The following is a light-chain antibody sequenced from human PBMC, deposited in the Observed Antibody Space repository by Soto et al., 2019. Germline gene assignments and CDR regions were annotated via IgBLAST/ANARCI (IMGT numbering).Light chain of an antibody. CDR3: QQYRDSPLT. J-gene: IGKJ4*01. Sequence: EIVLTQSPGTLSLSPGERATLSCRASQSVSSSYLAWYQQKPGQAPRLLIYGASSRATGIPDRFSGSGSGTDCTLTISRLESEDFAVYYCQQYRDSPLTFGGGTKVEIK. V-gene: IGKV3-20*01. CDR1: QSVSSSY. CDR2: GAS.